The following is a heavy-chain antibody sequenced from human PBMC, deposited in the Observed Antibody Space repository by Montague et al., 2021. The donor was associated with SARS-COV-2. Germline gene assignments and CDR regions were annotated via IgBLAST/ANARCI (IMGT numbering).Heavy chain of an antibody. CDR2: IYHTGTT. D-gene: IGHD3-10*01. V-gene: IGHV4-31*03. CDR1: GDSISGGRHF. CDR3: ARGASYGSGFLSE. J-gene: IGHJ4*02. Sequence: TLSLTCNVSGDSISGGRHFWNWIRQHPGKGLEWIGYIYHTGTTHYRPSLKSRATLSVDISQNQFSLKLNSMTAADTAIYYCARGASYGSGFLSERGPGTLVIVSS.